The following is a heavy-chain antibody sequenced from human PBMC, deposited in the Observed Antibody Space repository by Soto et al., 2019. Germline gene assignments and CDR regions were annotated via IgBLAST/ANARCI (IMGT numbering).Heavy chain of an antibody. V-gene: IGHV3-30*18. D-gene: IGHD5-12*01. Sequence: QVQLVESGGGVVQPGRSLRLSCAASGFTFSSYGMHWVRQAPGKGLEWVAVISYDGSNKYYADSVKGRFTISRDNSKNTLYLQMNSLRAVDTAVYYCAKDLDYPYYFDYWGQGTLVTVSS. CDR3: AKDLDYPYYFDY. J-gene: IGHJ4*02. CDR1: GFTFSSYG. CDR2: ISYDGSNK.